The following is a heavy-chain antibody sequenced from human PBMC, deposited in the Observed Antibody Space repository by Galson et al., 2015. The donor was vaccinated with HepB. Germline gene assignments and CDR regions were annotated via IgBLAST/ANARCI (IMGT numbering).Heavy chain of an antibody. V-gene: IGHV1-18*04. J-gene: IGHJ4*02. D-gene: IGHD6-13*01. CDR1: GYTFTSNG. Sequence: SVKVSCKASGYTFTSNGISWVRQAPGQGLEWMGWISAHSGNTNYAQKFQGRVTMTEDTSTDTAYMELSSLRSEDTAVYYCATDLGGIRSSSVGGGVFHYWGQGTLVTVSS. CDR3: ATDLGGIRSSSVGGGVFHY. CDR2: ISAHSGNT.